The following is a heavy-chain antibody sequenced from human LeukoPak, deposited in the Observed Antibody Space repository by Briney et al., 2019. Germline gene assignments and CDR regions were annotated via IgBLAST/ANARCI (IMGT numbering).Heavy chain of an antibody. Sequence: GGSLRLSCEVSGFAFSSYWMHCVRQAPGKGLEWVSRMYSDRSTIDYADSVKGRLTISSDNAKDPLYLQMSSLRDEDTAVYYCISDLCGGDDQWGRGTLVTVSS. D-gene: IGHD2-21*01. V-gene: IGHV3-74*01. CDR2: MYSDRSTI. J-gene: IGHJ5*02. CDR1: GFAFSSYW. CDR3: ISDLCGGDDQ.